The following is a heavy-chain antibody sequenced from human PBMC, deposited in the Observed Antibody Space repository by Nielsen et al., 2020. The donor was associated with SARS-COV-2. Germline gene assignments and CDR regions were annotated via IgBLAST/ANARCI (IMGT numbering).Heavy chain of an antibody. CDR1: GLIFSSSW. J-gene: IGHJ4*02. CDR3: ARDAAYSRFDY. CDR2: INEDGSVV. D-gene: IGHD4-11*01. Sequence: GGSLRLSCAASGLIFSSSWMVWVRQAPGKGLEWVATINEDGSVVNYVDSVKGRFTISRDNAGKSLYLQMNSLRAEDTAVYYCARDAAYSRFDYWGQGTLVTVSS. V-gene: IGHV3-7*05.